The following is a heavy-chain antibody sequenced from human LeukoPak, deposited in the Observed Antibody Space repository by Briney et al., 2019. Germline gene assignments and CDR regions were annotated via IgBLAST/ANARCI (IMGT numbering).Heavy chain of an antibody. CDR3: TTATYYGDRDY. CDR2: IKSKSDGGTT. CDR1: GFTFSNAW. Sequence: PEGSLRLSCTASGFTFSNAWMSWVRQAPGKGLEWVGRIKSKSDGGTTDYAAPVKGRFTISRDDSKNTLYLQMNSLKNEDTAVYYCTTATYYGDRDYWGQGTLVTVSS. J-gene: IGHJ4*02. V-gene: IGHV3-15*01. D-gene: IGHD4-17*01.